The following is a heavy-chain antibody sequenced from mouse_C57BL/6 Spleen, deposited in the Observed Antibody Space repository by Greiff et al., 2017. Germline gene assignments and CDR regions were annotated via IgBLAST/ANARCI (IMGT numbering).Heavy chain of an antibody. CDR2: IDPSDSYT. Sequence: QVQLQQPGAELVKPGASVKLSCKASGYTFTSYWMQWVKQRPGQGLEWIGEIDPSDSYTNYNQKFKGKATLTVDTSSSTAYMQLSSLTSEDSAVYYCARALVYYYAMGYWGQGTSVTVSS. CDR3: ARALVYYYAMGY. J-gene: IGHJ4*01. CDR1: GYTFTSYW. V-gene: IGHV1-50*01.